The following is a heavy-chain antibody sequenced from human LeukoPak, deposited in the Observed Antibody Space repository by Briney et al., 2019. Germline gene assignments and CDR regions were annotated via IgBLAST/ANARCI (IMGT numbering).Heavy chain of an antibody. CDR1: GFPFSSYW. CDR3: ARLTGTTGFDY. CDR2: IKQDGSDK. V-gene: IGHV3-7*01. D-gene: IGHD1-1*01. Sequence: GGSQRLSCAASGFPFSSYWMSWVRQAPGKGLEWVANIKQDGSDKYYVDSVKGRFTISRDNAKNSLYLQVNSLRADDTAVYYCARLTGTTGFDYWGQGTLVTVSS. J-gene: IGHJ4*02.